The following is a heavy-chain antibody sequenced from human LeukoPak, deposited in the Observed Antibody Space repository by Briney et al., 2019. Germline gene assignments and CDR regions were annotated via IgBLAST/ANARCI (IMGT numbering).Heavy chain of an antibody. V-gene: IGHV3-23*01. J-gene: IGHJ4*02. CDR2: ISGSGGST. Sequence: QPGGSLRLSCAASGFTFSSYAMSWVRQAPGKGLEWGSAISGSGGSTYYADSVKGRFTISRDNSKNTLYLQMNSLRAEDTAVYYCAKADSSWFSCLNYWGQGTLVTVSS. D-gene: IGHD3-10*01. CDR3: AKADSSWFSCLNY. CDR1: GFTFSSYA.